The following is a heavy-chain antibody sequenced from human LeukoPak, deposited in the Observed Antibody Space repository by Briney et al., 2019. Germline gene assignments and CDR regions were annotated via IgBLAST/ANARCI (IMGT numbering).Heavy chain of an antibody. Sequence: SVKVSCKASGGTFSSYAISWVRQAPGQGLEWMGGIIPIFGTANYAQKFQGRVTITTDESTSTAYMELSSLRSEDTAVYYCARDNTMVRGATDYYYMDVWGKGTTVTVSS. J-gene: IGHJ6*03. V-gene: IGHV1-69*05. CDR1: GGTFSSYA. D-gene: IGHD3-10*01. CDR3: ARDNTMVRGATDYYYMDV. CDR2: IIPIFGTA.